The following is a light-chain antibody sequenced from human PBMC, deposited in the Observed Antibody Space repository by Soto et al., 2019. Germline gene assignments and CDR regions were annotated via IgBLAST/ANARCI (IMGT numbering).Light chain of an antibody. J-gene: IGKJ1*01. Sequence: EIVMTQSPATLSVSPGERATLSCRASQRVSSSLAWYQKKPGQALRLLIYGASTRAPGIPDRFSGSGSGTEFTLTISSLQSEDFAVYYCQQYNNWWTFGQGTRVEIK. CDR1: QRVSSS. CDR3: QQYNNWWT. CDR2: GAS. V-gene: IGKV3-15*01.